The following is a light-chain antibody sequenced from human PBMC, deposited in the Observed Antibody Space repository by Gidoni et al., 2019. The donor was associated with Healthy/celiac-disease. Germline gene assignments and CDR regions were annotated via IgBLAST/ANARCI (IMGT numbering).Light chain of an antibody. CDR2: DVS. J-gene: IGLJ1*01. CDR1: SSDVGGYNY. Sequence: QSALTQPASVSGSPGQSITISCTGTSSDVGGYNYVSWYQQHTGKAPNIMIYDVSKRHSGVSNRFSGSKSDNTASLTISGLKAEDEADYYCSSYTSSSTIVFGTGTKVTVL. V-gene: IGLV2-14*01. CDR3: SSYTSSSTIV.